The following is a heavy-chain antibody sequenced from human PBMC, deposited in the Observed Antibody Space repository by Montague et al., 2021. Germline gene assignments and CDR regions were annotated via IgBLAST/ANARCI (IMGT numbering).Heavy chain of an antibody. D-gene: IGHD3-16*02. CDR1: GGFISSSSYY. Sequence: SETLSLTCTVSGGFISSSSYYWGWIRQPPGKGLERIGSIYYSGSTYYNPSLKSRVTISVDTSKNQFSLKLSSVTAADTAVYYCARHVIGNYGMDVWGQGTTVTVSS. CDR2: IYYSGST. CDR3: ARHVIGNYGMDV. V-gene: IGHV4-39*01. J-gene: IGHJ6*02.